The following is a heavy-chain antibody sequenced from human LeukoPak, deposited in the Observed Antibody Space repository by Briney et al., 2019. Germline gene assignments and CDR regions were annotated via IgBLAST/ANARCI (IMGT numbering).Heavy chain of an antibody. J-gene: IGHJ4*02. CDR3: AREESYQDTNGYSYFFDS. CDR1: GGSIGWDY. D-gene: IGHD3-22*01. V-gene: IGHV4-4*07. CDR2: IYKSGTT. Sequence: PSETLSLTCTVSGGSIGWDYWSWIRQSAGKGLEWIGRIYKSGTTNYNPSLRSRVTMSVDTSKNHFSLPLTSVTAADTAVYYCAREESYQDTNGYSYFFDSWGQGSLVTVSS.